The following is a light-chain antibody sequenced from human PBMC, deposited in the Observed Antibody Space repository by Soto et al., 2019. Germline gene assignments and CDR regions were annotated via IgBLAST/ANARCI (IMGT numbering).Light chain of an antibody. CDR2: GVS. J-gene: IGLJ1*01. V-gene: IGLV2-14*01. CDR1: SSDIGAYNY. Sequence: QSVLTQPASVSGSPGQSITISCTGTSSDIGAYNYVSWYQLHPGKAPKLMIYGVSYRTSGLSNRFSGSKSGNTASLTISGLQADDEADYFCSSYSGSSPLYVFGTGTKVTVL. CDR3: SSYSGSSPLYV.